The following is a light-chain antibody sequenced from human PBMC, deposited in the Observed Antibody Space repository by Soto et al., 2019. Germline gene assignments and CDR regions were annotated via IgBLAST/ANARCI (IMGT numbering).Light chain of an antibody. CDR3: SSYTSSSTLV. V-gene: IGLV2-14*01. CDR2: DVS. CDR1: SSDVGGYNY. Sequence: QSVLTQPASVSGSPGQSITISCTGTSSDVGGYNYVSWYQQHPGKAPKLMIHDVSNRPSGVSNRFSGSKSGNTASLTISGLQAEDEADYDCSSYTSSSTLVFVGGTKLTVL. J-gene: IGLJ2*01.